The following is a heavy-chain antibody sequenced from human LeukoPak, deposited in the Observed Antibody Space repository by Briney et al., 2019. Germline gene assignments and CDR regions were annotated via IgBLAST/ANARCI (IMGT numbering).Heavy chain of an antibody. Sequence: GGSLRLSCAASGFTFSSYAMSWVRQAPGKGLEWVSAISGSCGSTYYADSVKGRFTISRDNSKNTLYLQMNSLRAEDTAVYYCAKVSTGYFFQYYFDYWGQGTLVTVSS. CDR1: GFTFSSYA. V-gene: IGHV3-23*01. D-gene: IGHD3-9*01. J-gene: IGHJ4*02. CDR2: ISGSCGST. CDR3: AKVSTGYFFQYYFDY.